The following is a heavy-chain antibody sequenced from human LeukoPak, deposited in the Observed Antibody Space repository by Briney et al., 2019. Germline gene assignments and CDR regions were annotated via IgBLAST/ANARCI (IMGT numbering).Heavy chain of an antibody. D-gene: IGHD2-2*01. J-gene: IGHJ5*02. V-gene: IGHV4-34*01. CDR1: GGSFSGYY. Sequence: SETLSLTCAVYGGSFSGYYWSWIRQPPGKGLEWIGEINHSGSTNYNPSLKSRVTISVHTSKNQFSLKLSSVTAADTAVYYCARRKRSGCSSTSCLLNWFDPWGQGTLVTVSS. CDR3: ARRKRSGCSSTSCLLNWFDP. CDR2: INHSGST.